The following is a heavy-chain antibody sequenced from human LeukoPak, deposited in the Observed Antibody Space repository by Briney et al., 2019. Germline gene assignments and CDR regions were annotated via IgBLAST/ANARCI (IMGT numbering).Heavy chain of an antibody. D-gene: IGHD1-26*01. CDR3: ARKGSSMRDDAFDI. J-gene: IGHJ3*02. V-gene: IGHV4-39*01. CDR2: IYYSGST. Sequence: SETLSLICTVSVDSISSSSYYWGWIPQPPGKGLEWIGSIYYSGSTCYNPSLKSRVTISVDTFKNQFSLKLSSVTAADTAVYYCARKGSSMRDDAFDIWGQGTMVTVSS. CDR1: VDSISSSSYY.